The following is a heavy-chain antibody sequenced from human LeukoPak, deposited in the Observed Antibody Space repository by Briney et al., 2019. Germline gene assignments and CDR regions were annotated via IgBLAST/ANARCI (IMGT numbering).Heavy chain of an antibody. V-gene: IGHV3-11*04. CDR1: GFTFSDYY. J-gene: IGHJ3*02. D-gene: IGHD3-3*01. CDR3: ARRDWVSGAVRAFDI. CDR2: ISNYSVDK. Sequence: PGGFLRLSCVGSGFTFSDYYMSWIHQVPGQGLAWASYISNYSVDKYYVDSVRGRFTIPRDNAKKSMYLQMSGLRVEDTAVYYCARRDWVSGAVRAFDIWGQGTMVTVSS.